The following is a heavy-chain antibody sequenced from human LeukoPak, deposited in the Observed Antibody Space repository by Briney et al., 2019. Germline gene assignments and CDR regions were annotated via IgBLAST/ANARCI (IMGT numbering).Heavy chain of an antibody. CDR2: IYFTGHT. D-gene: IGHD2-15*01. CDR3: ARRRQVTSYSPYAFDI. J-gene: IGHJ3*02. V-gene: IGHV4-59*08. CDR1: GGSMSGSY. Sequence: SETLSLTCTVSGGSMSGSYWRWIRQSPGKGLEWLGYIYFTGHTKSNPSLKSRVTISLATSKNQLSLRLASVTAADTAVYYCARRRQVTSYSPYAFDIWGQGTMVTVSS.